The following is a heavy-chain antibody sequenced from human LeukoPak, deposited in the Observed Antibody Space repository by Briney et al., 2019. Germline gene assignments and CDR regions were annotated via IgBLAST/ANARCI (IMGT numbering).Heavy chain of an antibody. J-gene: IGHJ3*02. CDR1: GASISSYY. D-gene: IGHD1-26*01. V-gene: IGHV4-59*01. CDR2: IYYNERP. Sequence: SETLSLTCTVSGASISSYYWSWIRQPPGKGLECIGYIYYNERPNYNPSLKSRVTISVDTSKNQFSLKLTSMTAADTAVYYCARRGGSPLGAFDIWGQGTMVTASS. CDR3: ARRGGSPLGAFDI.